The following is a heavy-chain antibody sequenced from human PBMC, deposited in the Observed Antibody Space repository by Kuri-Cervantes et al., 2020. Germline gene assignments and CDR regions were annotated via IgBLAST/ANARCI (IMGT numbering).Heavy chain of an antibody. CDR1: GFTFSSYG. V-gene: IGHV3-30*19. Sequence: LSLTCAASGFTFSSYGMHWVRQAPGKGLEWVATISYDGSKTYYGNSVKGRFTISRDNSKNTQYLQMNRLRSEDTAVYYCAKDLLYGKVLGRIDHWGQGALVTVSS. J-gene: IGHJ4*02. D-gene: IGHD3-16*01. CDR2: ISYDGSKT. CDR3: AKDLLYGKVLGRIDH.